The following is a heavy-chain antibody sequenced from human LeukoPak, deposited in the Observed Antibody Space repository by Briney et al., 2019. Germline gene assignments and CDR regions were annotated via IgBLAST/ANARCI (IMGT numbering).Heavy chain of an antibody. CDR2: ISYDGSNK. CDR1: GFTFSSYA. J-gene: IGHJ3*02. V-gene: IGHV3-30*04. Sequence: PGRSLRLSCAASGFTFSSYAMHWVRQAPGKGLEWVAVISYDGSNKYYADSVKGRFTISRDNSKNTLYLQMNSLRAEDTAVYYCARSRDSSGSDAFDIWGQGTMVTVSS. CDR3: ARSRDSSGSDAFDI. D-gene: IGHD3-22*01.